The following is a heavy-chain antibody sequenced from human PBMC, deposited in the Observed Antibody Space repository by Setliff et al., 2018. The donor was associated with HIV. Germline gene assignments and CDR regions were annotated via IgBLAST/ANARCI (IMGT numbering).Heavy chain of an antibody. D-gene: IGHD2-15*01. CDR2: SNEDGSFT. Sequence: PGESLKISCAASGFTFSTNWMHWVRQGPGKGLVWVSRSNEDGSFTSYADSVKGRFTISRDNAKNTLYLQMNSLRAEDTGIYYCARAPLSGGSFGWFDPWGQGTLVTVSS. J-gene: IGHJ5*02. V-gene: IGHV3-74*03. CDR3: ARAPLSGGSFGWFDP. CDR1: GFTFSTNW.